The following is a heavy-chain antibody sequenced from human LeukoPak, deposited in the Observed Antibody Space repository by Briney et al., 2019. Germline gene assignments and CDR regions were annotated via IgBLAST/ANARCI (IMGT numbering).Heavy chain of an antibody. Sequence: RSQTLSLTCAISGDSVSTASNAWYWIRQSPSRGLEWLGRTYYNSKWYTDYAVSVSGRTTINPDTSRNQLSLQLSFVTPEDTAVYYCARHSPLYAIGYWGQGTLVTVSS. CDR2: TYYNSKWYT. V-gene: IGHV6-1*01. CDR1: GDSVSTASNA. D-gene: IGHD2-8*01. CDR3: ARHSPLYAIGY. J-gene: IGHJ4*02.